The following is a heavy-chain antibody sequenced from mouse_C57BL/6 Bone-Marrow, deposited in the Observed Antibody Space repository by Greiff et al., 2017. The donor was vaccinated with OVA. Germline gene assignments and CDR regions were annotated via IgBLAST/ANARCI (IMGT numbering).Heavy chain of an antibody. Sequence: QVQLQQSGPGLVQPSQSLSITCTVSGFSLTSYGVHWVRQSPGKGLEWLGVIWSGGSTDYNAAFMSRLSISKDNSKSQVFFKMNSLQADDTAIYYCARGNDDGNYVSWFAYWGQGTLVTVSA. J-gene: IGHJ3*01. D-gene: IGHD2-1*01. CDR2: IWSGGST. CDR3: ARGNDDGNYVSWFAY. CDR1: GFSLTSYG. V-gene: IGHV2-2*01.